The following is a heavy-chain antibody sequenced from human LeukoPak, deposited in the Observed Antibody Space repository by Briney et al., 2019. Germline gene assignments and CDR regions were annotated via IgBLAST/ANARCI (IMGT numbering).Heavy chain of an antibody. D-gene: IGHD3-10*01. Sequence: SETLSLTCAVYGGSFSGYYWSWIRQPPGKGLEWMGEINHSGSTNYNPSLKSRVTISVDTSKNQFSLKLSSVTAADTAVYYCARPRVYGSGSYRAFDIWGQGTMVTVSS. V-gene: IGHV4-34*01. CDR2: INHSGST. CDR1: GGSFSGYY. CDR3: ARPRVYGSGSYRAFDI. J-gene: IGHJ3*02.